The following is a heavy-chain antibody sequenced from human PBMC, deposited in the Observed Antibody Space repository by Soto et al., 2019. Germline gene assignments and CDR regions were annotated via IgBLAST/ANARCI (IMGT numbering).Heavy chain of an antibody. V-gene: IGHV4-34*01. Sequence: SETLSLTCAVYGGSFSGYYWNWIRQPPGKGLEWIGEIDHSGYTNYNPSLRSRVAISVDTSKNQFSLRLTSVTAADTAVYYCARVRDWFDPWGQGTLVT. CDR1: GGSFSGYY. CDR2: IDHSGYT. CDR3: ARVRDWFDP. D-gene: IGHD3-3*01. J-gene: IGHJ5*02.